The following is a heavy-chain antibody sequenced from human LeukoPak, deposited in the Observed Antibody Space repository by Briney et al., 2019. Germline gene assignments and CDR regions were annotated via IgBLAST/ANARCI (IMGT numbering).Heavy chain of an antibody. J-gene: IGHJ6*02. CDR2: FNPGGDSI. D-gene: IGHD4-23*01. V-gene: IGHV1-46*01. Sequence: ASVKVSCKASGYTFTSHLVHWVRQAPGQGLEWMGVFNPGGDSISYSQKSQGRVTLTRDTSTSTAYMELRSLRSEDTAVYYCARQQEVTSDSYYYAMDVWGQGTTVTVSS. CDR3: ARQQEVTSDSYYYAMDV. CDR1: GYTFTSHL.